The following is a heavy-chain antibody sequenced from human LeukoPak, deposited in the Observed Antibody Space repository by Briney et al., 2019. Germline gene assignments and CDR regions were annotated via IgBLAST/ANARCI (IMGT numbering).Heavy chain of an antibody. CDR1: GYTFTSYY. J-gene: IGHJ4*02. V-gene: IGHV1-46*01. CDR2: INPSGGST. D-gene: IGHD1-26*01. CDR3: ARDSHVSGSYYNFDY. Sequence: ASVTVSFKASGYTFTSYYMHWVRQAPGQGLEWMGIINPSGGSTSYAQKFQGRVTMTRDTSTSTVYMELSSLRSEDTAVHYCARDSHVSGSYYNFDYWGQGTLVTVSS.